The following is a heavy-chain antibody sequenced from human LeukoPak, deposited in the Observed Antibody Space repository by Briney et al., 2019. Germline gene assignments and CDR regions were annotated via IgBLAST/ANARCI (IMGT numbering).Heavy chain of an antibody. CDR2: IKSKTDGGTT. J-gene: IGHJ4*02. Sequence: GGSLRLSCAASGFTFSNAWMSWVRQAPGKGLEWVGRIKSKTDGGTTDYAAPVKGRFTISRDDSKNTLYLQMNSLKTEDTAVYYCTTDRMVRGVIIMYYFDYWGQGTLVTVSS. CDR1: GFTFSNAW. CDR3: TTDRMVRGVIIMYYFDY. V-gene: IGHV3-15*01. D-gene: IGHD3-10*01.